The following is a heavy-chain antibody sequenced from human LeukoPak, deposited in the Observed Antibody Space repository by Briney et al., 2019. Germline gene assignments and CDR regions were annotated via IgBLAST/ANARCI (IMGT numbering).Heavy chain of an antibody. CDR2: ISGYNGNT. Sequence: ASVKVSCKASGYTFTSYGISWVRQAPGQGLEWMGWISGYNGNTNYAQMIQGRVTMTTVTSTSTAYMEVRSLRSDDTAMYYCARDVGDIVTIPAAISVPWGQGTLVTVSS. J-gene: IGHJ5*02. D-gene: IGHD2-2*01. CDR3: ARDVGDIVTIPAAISVP. CDR1: GYTFTSYG. V-gene: IGHV1-18*01.